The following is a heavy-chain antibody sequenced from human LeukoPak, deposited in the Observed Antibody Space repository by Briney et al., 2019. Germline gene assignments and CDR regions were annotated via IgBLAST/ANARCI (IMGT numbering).Heavy chain of an antibody. D-gene: IGHD3-22*01. V-gene: IGHV3-23*01. CDR3: AKDWLDYYDSSGSSSNWFDP. J-gene: IGHJ5*02. Sequence: GGSLRLSCAASGFTFSSYAMSWVRQAPGKGLEWVSAISGSGGSTYYADSVKGRFTISRDNSKNTLYLQMNSLRAEDTAVYYCAKDWLDYYDSSGSSSNWFDPWGQGTLVIVSS. CDR1: GFTFSSYA. CDR2: ISGSGGST.